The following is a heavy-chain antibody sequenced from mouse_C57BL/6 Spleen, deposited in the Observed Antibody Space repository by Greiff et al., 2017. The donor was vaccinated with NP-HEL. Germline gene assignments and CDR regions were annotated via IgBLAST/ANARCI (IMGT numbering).Heavy chain of an antibody. V-gene: IGHV5-16*01. CDR3: ASAYYSNYEFAY. Sequence: DVHLVESEGGLVQPGSSMKLSCTASGFTFSDYYMAWVRQVPEKGLEWVANINYDGSSTYYLDSLKSRFIISRDNAKNILYLQMSSLKSEDTATYYCASAYYSNYEFAYWGQGTLVTVSA. CDR2: INYDGSST. CDR1: GFTFSDYY. D-gene: IGHD2-5*01. J-gene: IGHJ3*01.